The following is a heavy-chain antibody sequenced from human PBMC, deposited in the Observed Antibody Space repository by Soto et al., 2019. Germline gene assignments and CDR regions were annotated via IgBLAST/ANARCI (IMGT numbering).Heavy chain of an antibody. Sequence: PSETLSLTCGVNGGSFRNYSYNWIRQAPGKGLEWIGEIKHRGTFNYNPSLKSRVTLSINTSRNQFSLMLKSVTAADTAVYYCSMGRCFIVGRMAWFDPWGQGTLVTVSS. CDR1: GGSFRNYS. CDR3: SMGRCFIVGRMAWFDP. J-gene: IGHJ5*02. D-gene: IGHD1-26*01. CDR2: IKHRGTF. V-gene: IGHV4-34*01.